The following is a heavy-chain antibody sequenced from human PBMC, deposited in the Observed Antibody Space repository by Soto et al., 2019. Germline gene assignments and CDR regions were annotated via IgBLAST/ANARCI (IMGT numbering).Heavy chain of an antibody. CDR1: GGSISSSSYY. CDR3: ARQVFEWELLRWFYP. D-gene: IGHD1-26*01. V-gene: IGHV4-39*01. CDR2: IYYSGST. Sequence: QLQLQESGPGLVKPSETLSLTCTVSGGSISSSSYYWGWIRQPPGKGLEWIGSIYYSGSTYYNPSLKSRVTISVDTSQNQCSLKLSSVTAADAAVYYCARQVFEWELLRWFYPWGQGTLVTLSS. J-gene: IGHJ5*02.